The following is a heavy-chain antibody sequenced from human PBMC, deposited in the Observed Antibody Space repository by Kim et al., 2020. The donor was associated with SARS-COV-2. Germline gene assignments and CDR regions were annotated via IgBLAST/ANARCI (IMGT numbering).Heavy chain of an antibody. CDR2: INHSGST. D-gene: IGHD5-12*01. V-gene: IGHV4-34*01. CDR1: GGSFSGYY. J-gene: IGHJ6*02. Sequence: SETLSLTCAVYGGSFSGYYWSWIRQPPGKGLEWIGEINHSGSTNYNPSLKSRVTISVDTSKNQFSLKLSSVTAADTAVYYCARGRGYSGYAPRYYYGMDVWGQGTTVTVSS. CDR3: ARGRGYSGYAPRYYYGMDV.